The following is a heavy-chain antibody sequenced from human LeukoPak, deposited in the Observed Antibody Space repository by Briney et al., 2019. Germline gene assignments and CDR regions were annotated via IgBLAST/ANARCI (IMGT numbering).Heavy chain of an antibody. V-gene: IGHV3-53*01. CDR3: ARGVEPLAANTLAY. Sequence: PGGSLTLSCSASGFTVITNDMTWVRQAPGKGREGGSVLYSDGNTKYADSVQGRFTISRDNSKNTLYLEMNSLSPDDTAVYYCARGVEPLAANTLAYWGQGTLVTVSS. CDR2: LYSDGNT. CDR1: GFTVITND. D-gene: IGHD1-14*01. J-gene: IGHJ4*02.